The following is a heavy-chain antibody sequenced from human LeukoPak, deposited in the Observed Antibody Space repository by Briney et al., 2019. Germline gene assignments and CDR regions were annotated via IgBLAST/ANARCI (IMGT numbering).Heavy chain of an antibody. CDR1: GFTFSSYA. V-gene: IGHV3-64D*09. J-gene: IGHJ6*02. D-gene: IGHD6-6*01. CDR2: ISSNGGST. CDR3: VKDYSSSGYYYGMDV. Sequence: PGGSLRLSCSASGFTFSSYAMHWVRQAPGKGLEYVSAISSNGGSTYYADSVKGRFTISRDNSKSTLYLQMSSLRPEDTAVYYCVKDYSSSGYYYGMDVWGQGTTVTASS.